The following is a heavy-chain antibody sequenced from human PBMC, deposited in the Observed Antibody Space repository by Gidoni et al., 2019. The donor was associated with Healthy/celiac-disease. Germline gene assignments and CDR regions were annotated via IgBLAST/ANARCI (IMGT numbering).Heavy chain of an antibody. D-gene: IGHD2-21*02. CDR2: IYYCGST. CDR1: GGSISSYY. J-gene: IGHJ4*02. CDR3: AGNGGNSWNY. Sequence: QVQLQESGPGLVKPSETLSLTCTVSGGSISSYYWSWIRQPPGKGLEWIGYIYYCGSTNYNPSLKSRVTISVDTSKNQFSLKLSSVTAADTAVYYCAGNGGNSWNYWGQGTLVTVSS. V-gene: IGHV4-59*01.